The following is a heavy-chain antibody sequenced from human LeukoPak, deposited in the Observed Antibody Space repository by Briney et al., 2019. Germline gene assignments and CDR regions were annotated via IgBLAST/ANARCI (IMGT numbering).Heavy chain of an antibody. Sequence: GSLRLSCAASGFTFSSYEMNWVRQAPGKGLVWISYISSGSSTIYHADSVKGRFTISRDNAKNSLYLHLSSLRAADTAVYYCARSGSSYDGSQSWFDYWGQGTLVTVSS. V-gene: IGHV3-48*01. CDR2: ISSGSSTI. CDR1: GFTFSSYE. J-gene: IGHJ4*02. CDR3: ARSGSSYDGSQSWFDY. D-gene: IGHD3-22*01.